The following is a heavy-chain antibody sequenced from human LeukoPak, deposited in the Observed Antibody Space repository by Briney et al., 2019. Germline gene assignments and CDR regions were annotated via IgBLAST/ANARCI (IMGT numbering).Heavy chain of an antibody. J-gene: IGHJ5*02. V-gene: IGHV4-59*01. Sequence: SETLSLTCTVSGGSISSYYWSWIRQPPGKGLEWIGYIYYSGSTNYNPSLKSRVTISVDTSKNQFSLKLSSVTAADTAVYYCARGGYCSSTSCYERGKRFDPWGQGTLVTVSS. D-gene: IGHD2-2*01. CDR2: IYYSGST. CDR1: GGSISSYY. CDR3: ARGGYCSSTSCYERGKRFDP.